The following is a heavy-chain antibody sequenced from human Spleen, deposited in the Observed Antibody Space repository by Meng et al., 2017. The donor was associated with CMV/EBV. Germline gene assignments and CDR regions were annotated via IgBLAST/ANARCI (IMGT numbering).Heavy chain of an antibody. Sequence: SETLSLTCTVSGGSIRSYYWSWIRQPPGKGLECIGYISNSGSTNYNPSLKSRVMISLDSSKNQFSLIVTSVTAADTAVYYCASSPFNYYYGMDVWGQGTTVTVSS. V-gene: IGHV4-59*01. J-gene: IGHJ6*02. CDR2: ISNSGST. CDR3: ASSPFNYYYGMDV. CDR1: GGSIRSYY.